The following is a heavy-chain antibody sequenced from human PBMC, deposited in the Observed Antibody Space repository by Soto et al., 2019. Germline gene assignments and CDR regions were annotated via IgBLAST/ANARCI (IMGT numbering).Heavy chain of an antibody. CDR1: GFTFSIYG. CDR3: ATDRRVYYSDAVDI. Sequence: QVQLVESGGGVVQPGRSLRLSCAASGFTFSIYGMHWVRHAPGKGLEWVAMISFDGSEKYYTDSVKGRFHISRDSSKNRMYLQMASLRVEDTAVYYCATDRRVYYSDAVDIWGQGTTVTVSS. CDR2: ISFDGSEK. D-gene: IGHD1-26*01. J-gene: IGHJ3*02. V-gene: IGHV3-30*03.